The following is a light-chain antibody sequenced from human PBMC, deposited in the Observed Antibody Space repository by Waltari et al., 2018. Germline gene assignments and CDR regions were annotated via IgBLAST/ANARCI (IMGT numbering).Light chain of an antibody. V-gene: IGKV3-11*01. CDR3: QQRSNWPSWT. CDR1: QSVSSY. CDR2: DAS. Sequence: EIVLTHSPATLSLSPGERATLSCRASQSVSSYLAWYQKKPGHAPRLLIYDASNRATGIPARFSGSGSGTDFTLTISSLEPEDFAVYYCQQRSNWPSWTFGQGTKVEIK. J-gene: IGKJ1*01.